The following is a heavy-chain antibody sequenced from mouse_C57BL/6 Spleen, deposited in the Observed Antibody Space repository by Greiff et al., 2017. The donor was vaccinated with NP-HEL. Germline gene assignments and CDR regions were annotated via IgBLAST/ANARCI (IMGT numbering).Heavy chain of an antibody. CDR1: GYTFTDYE. CDR3: TRWYYGSSPYYLDY. Sequence: VQLQQSGAELVRPGASVTLSCKASGYTFTDYEMHWVKQTPVHGLEWIGAIDPETGGTAYNQKFKGKAILTADKSSSTAYMELRSLTSEDSAVYYCTRWYYGSSPYYLDYWGQGTTLTVSS. J-gene: IGHJ2*01. D-gene: IGHD1-1*01. CDR2: IDPETGGT. V-gene: IGHV1-15*01.